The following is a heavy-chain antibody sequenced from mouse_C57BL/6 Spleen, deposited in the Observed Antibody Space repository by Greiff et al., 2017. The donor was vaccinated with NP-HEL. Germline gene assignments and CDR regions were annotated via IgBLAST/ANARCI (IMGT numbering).Heavy chain of an antibody. J-gene: IGHJ4*01. CDR2: TFYSGIT. CDR3: ARGRIYYGNFYAMDY. D-gene: IGHD2-1*01. V-gene: IGHV3-3*01. Sequence: EVQLVESGPSLVRPSQTLSLTCTVTGFSINSDCYWIWIRQFPGNKLEYIGYTFYSGITYYNPSLESRTYITRDTSKNQFSLKLSSVTTEDTATYYCARGRIYYGNFYAMDYWGQGTSVTVSS. CDR1: GFSINSDCY.